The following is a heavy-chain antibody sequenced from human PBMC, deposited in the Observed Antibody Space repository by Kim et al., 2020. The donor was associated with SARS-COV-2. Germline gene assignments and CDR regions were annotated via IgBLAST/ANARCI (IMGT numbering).Heavy chain of an antibody. Sequence: GGSLRLSCAASGFTFSSYGMHWVRQAPGKGLEWVAVIWYDGSNKYYADSVKGRFTISRDNSKNTLYLQMNSLRAEDTAVYYCAKAMIPVPAAESPSYYYYYGMDVWGQGTTVTVSS. J-gene: IGHJ6*02. CDR1: GFTFSSYG. D-gene: IGHD2-2*01. CDR2: IWYDGSNK. V-gene: IGHV3-33*06. CDR3: AKAMIPVPAAESPSYYYYYGMDV.